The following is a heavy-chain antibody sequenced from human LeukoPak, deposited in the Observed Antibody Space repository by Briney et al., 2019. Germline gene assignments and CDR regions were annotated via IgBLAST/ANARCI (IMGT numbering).Heavy chain of an antibody. CDR3: ARARSYSTVTPFYYYGMDV. CDR1: GGTFSSYA. CDR2: IIPILGIA. V-gene: IGHV1-69*04. Sequence: SVKVSCKASGGTFSSYAISWVRQAPGQGLEWMGRIIPILGIANYAQKFQGRVTITADKSTSTAYMGLSSLRSEDTAVYYCARARSYSTVTPFYYYGMDVWGQGTTVTVSS. J-gene: IGHJ6*02. D-gene: IGHD4-17*01.